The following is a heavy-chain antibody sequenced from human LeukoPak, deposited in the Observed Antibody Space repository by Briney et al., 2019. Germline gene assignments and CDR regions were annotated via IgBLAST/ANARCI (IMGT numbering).Heavy chain of an antibody. V-gene: IGHV1-18*04. J-gene: IGHJ4*02. D-gene: IGHD2-2*01. CDR3: ARGVGNIVVVPAYIDH. CDR2: ISAYNGNT. Sequence: ASVKVSCKPSVYTFTSYGISCVRQAPGQGLEWMGWISAYNGNTNYAQKLQGRVTMTTDTSTSTAYMELRSLRSDDTAVYYCARGVGNIVVVPAYIDHWGQGTLVTVSS. CDR1: VYTFTSYG.